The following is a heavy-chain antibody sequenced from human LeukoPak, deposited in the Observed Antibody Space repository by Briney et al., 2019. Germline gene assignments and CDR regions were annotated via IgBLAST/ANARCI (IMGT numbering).Heavy chain of an antibody. V-gene: IGHV3-30*02. CDR1: GFTFNIFG. J-gene: IGHJ4*02. CDR3: AKEGGYCSSTSCYTGSFDY. Sequence: GGSLRLSCAASGFTFNIFGMHWVRQVPGKGLEWVTFIQYNGNNKYYTDSVKGRFTISRDNSKNTLYLQMNSLRAEDTAVYYCAKEGGYCSSTSCYTGSFDYWGQGTLVTVSS. D-gene: IGHD2-2*02. CDR2: IQYNGNNK.